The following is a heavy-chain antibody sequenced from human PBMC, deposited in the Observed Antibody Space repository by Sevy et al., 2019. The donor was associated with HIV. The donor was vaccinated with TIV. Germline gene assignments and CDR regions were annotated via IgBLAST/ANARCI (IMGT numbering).Heavy chain of an antibody. CDR2: LRQDGGNR. D-gene: IGHD1-7*01. CDR3: AKDPRVTISGTTNYYYYMDV. Sequence: GGSLRLACAASGFSFSTYGMHWVRRVPGKGLEWVAFLRQDGGNRYYVDSVKGQFTISRDNSKNTLYLQMNSLRPEDTAIYYCAKDPRVTISGTTNYYYYMDVWVKGTTVTVSS. J-gene: IGHJ6*03. V-gene: IGHV3-30*02. CDR1: GFSFSTYG.